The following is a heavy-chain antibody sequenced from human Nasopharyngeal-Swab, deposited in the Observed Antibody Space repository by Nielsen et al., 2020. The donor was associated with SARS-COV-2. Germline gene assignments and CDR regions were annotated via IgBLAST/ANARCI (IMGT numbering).Heavy chain of an antibody. J-gene: IGHJ4*02. Sequence: GGSLRLSCAASGFIFDDYAMNWVRQAPGKGLEWVSGITWNGGSIGYAESVKGRFTTSRDSAKNSLYLQMNSLRAEDTALYYCARDKSSTVTTFDYWGQGTLVTVSS. CDR3: ARDKSSTVTTFDY. CDR1: GFIFDDYA. V-gene: IGHV3-20*04. D-gene: IGHD4-17*01. CDR2: ITWNGGSI.